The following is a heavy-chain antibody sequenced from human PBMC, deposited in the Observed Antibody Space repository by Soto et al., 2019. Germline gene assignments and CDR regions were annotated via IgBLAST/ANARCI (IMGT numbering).Heavy chain of an antibody. J-gene: IGHJ2*01. CDR3: AREGLWLVYWYFDL. D-gene: IGHD6-19*01. CDR1: GGSFTAYQ. Sequence: QVKLQQWGAGVLKPSETLSLTCAVNGGSFTAYQWSWIRQAPGKGLVWIGKINHSGSAIYNPSRKSRVTLSVDPSQNQFSLKLRSLTGADTAVYYCAREGLWLVYWYFDLWGRGTLVTVSS. V-gene: IGHV4-34*02. CDR2: INHSGSA.